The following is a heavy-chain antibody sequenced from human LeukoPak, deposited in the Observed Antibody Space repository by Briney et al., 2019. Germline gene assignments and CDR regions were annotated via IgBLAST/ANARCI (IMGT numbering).Heavy chain of an antibody. Sequence: SETLSLTCTVSGGSMTNYYWNWIRQPPGKGLEWIGYISTSGTTNYNPSLMSRVTISVDTSKNQFSLKLSSVTAADTAVYYCARGLRYYYYYMDVWGKGTTVTVSS. J-gene: IGHJ6*03. V-gene: IGHV4-4*09. CDR2: ISTSGTT. CDR1: GGSMTNYY. CDR3: ARGLRYYYYYMDV.